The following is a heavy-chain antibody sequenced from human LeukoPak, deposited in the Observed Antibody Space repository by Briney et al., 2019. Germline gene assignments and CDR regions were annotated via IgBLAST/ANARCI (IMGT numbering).Heavy chain of an antibody. CDR1: GFTFSGFP. J-gene: IGHJ4*02. V-gene: IGHV3-30-3*01. CDR2: ISYDGGNK. Sequence: PGGSLRLSCAASGFTFSGFPMHWVRQAPGKGLEWVAVISYDGGNKYYADSVKGRFTISRDNSKNTLSLQMNSLRAEDTAVYYCARNYDTSSYYFCDYWGQGTLVTVSS. CDR3: ARNYDTSSYYFCDY. D-gene: IGHD3-22*01.